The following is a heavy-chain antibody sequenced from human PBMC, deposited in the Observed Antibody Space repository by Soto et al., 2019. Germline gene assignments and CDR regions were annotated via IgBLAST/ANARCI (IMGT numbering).Heavy chain of an antibody. V-gene: IGHV4-39*01. J-gene: IGHJ4*02. CDR1: GGSISSSSYY. CDR3: ARLFYYDYVWGSYRSYYFDY. CDR2: IYYSGST. D-gene: IGHD3-16*02. Sequence: SETLSLTCTVSGGSISSSSYYWGWIRQPPGKGLEWIGSIYYSGSTYYNPSLKSRVTISVDTSKNQFSLKLSSVTAADTAVYYCARLFYYDYVWGSYRSYYFDYWGQGTLVTVSS.